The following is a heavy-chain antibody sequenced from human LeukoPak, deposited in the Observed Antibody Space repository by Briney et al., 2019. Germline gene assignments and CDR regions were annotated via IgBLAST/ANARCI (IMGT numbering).Heavy chain of an antibody. J-gene: IGHJ4*02. V-gene: IGHV3-30*04. Sequence: GGPLRLFCAASGFTFSSYAMHWVRQAPGKGLEWVAVISYDGSNKYYADSVKGRFTISRGNSKNTLYLQMNSLRAEDTAVYYCAKDRVLRYFDWLFDLDYWSQGTLVTVPA. CDR3: AKDRVLRYFDWLFDLDY. D-gene: IGHD3-9*01. CDR2: ISYDGSNK. CDR1: GFTFSSYA.